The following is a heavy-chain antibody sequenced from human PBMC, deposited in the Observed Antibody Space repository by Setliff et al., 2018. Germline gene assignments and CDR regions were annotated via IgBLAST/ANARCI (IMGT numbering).Heavy chain of an antibody. D-gene: IGHD2-21*01. CDR3: AKDGGEVY. CDR1: GYTFTNYD. CDR2: MNPNSGNT. V-gene: IGHV1-8*03. J-gene: IGHJ4*02. Sequence: ASVKVSCKASGYTFTNYDINWVRQATGQGLEWMGWMNPNSGNTGYAQKFQGRVTITADKSTSTAYMELSSLRSEDTAVYYCAKDGGEVYWGQGTLVTVSS.